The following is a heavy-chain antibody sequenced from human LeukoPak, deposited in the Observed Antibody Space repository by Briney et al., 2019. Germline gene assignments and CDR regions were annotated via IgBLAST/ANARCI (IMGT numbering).Heavy chain of an antibody. V-gene: IGHV1-69*13. CDR2: IIPIFGTA. J-gene: IGHJ4*02. D-gene: IGHD1-26*01. Sequence: SVKVSCKASGGTFSSYAISWVRQAPGQGLEWMGGIIPIFGTANYAQKFQGRVTITADESTSTAYMELSSLRSEDTAVYYCARRNLEATPFDYWDQGTLVTVSS. CDR3: ARRNLEATPFDY. CDR1: GGTFSSYA.